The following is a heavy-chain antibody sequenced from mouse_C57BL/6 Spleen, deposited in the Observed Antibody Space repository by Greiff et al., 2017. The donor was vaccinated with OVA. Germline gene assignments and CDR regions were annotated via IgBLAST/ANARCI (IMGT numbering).Heavy chain of an antibody. Sequence: ESGPGLVKPSQSLSLTCSVTGYSITSGYYWNWIRQFPGNKLEWMGYISYDGSNNYNPSLKNRISITRDTSKNQFFLKLNSVTTEDTATYYCASSYDGYTGYFDVWGTGTTVTVSS. CDR3: ASSYDGYTGYFDV. CDR2: ISYDGSN. J-gene: IGHJ1*03. D-gene: IGHD2-3*01. V-gene: IGHV3-6*01. CDR1: GYSITSGYY.